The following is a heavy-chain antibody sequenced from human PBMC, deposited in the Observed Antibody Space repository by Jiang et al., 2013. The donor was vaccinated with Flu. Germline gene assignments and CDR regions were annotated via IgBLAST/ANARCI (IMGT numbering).Heavy chain of an antibody. V-gene: IGHV3-48*02. CDR3: ASDSDWSFDY. Sequence: QLVESGGGLVQSGGSLRLSCAASGFTFRSSHMNWVRQAPGKGLEWVSYISSTTEIHYADSVKGRFTISRDNAKNSVYLQMNSLRDEDTAVYYCASDSDWSFDYWGQGTLVTVSS. CDR1: GFTFRSSH. CDR2: ISSTTEI. J-gene: IGHJ4*02. D-gene: IGHD3-9*01.